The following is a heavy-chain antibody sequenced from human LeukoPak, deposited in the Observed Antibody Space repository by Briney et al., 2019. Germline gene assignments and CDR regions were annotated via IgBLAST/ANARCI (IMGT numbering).Heavy chain of an antibody. J-gene: IGHJ5*02. CDR3: ARHSYGSGSYYNWFDP. CDR2: IYTSGST. CDR1: GGSISSYY. Sequence: SETLSLTCTVPGGSISSYYWSWIRQPAGKGLEWIGRIYTSGSTNYNPSLKSRVTMSVDTSKNQFSLKLSSVTAADTAVYYCARHSYGSGSYYNWFDPWGQGTLVTVSS. V-gene: IGHV4-4*07. D-gene: IGHD3-10*01.